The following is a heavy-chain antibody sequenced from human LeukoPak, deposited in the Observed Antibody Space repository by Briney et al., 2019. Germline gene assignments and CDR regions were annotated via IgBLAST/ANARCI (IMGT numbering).Heavy chain of an antibody. CDR2: INAYNGNT. Sequence: ASVKVSCKASGYTFNTHGFSWVRQAPGQGLEWMGWINAYNGNTNYAQKLQGRVTMTTETSTSTAYMELRSLRSDDTAVYYYARRQGTTLSFDYWGQGTLVTVSS. CDR1: GYTFNTHG. J-gene: IGHJ4*02. CDR3: ARRQGTTLSFDY. V-gene: IGHV1-18*01. D-gene: IGHD1-1*01.